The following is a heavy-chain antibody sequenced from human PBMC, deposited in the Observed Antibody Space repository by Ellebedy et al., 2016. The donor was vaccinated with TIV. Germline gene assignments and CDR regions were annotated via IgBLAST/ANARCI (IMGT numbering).Heavy chain of an antibody. D-gene: IGHD1-1*01. CDR3: AADGPYNWNYYYYYMDV. V-gene: IGHV1-58*01. Sequence: SVKVSCXASGFTFTSSAVQWVRQARGQRLEWIGWIVVGSGNTNYAQKFQERVTITRDMSTSTAYMELSSLRSEDTAVYYCAADGPYNWNYYYYYMDVWGKGTTVTVSS. CDR1: GFTFTSSA. CDR2: IVVGSGNT. J-gene: IGHJ6*03.